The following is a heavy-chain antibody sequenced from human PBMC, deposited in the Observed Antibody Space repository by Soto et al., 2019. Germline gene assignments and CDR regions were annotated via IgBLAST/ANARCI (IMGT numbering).Heavy chain of an antibody. Sequence: GGSLRLSCAASGFTFSTYWMSWVRQAPGKGLEWVANTNEDGSVNQYVDSVEGRFTISRDNGKNSLFLQMNNVRPDDTAVYYCARNYWHLFDFWGQGTLVTVS. D-gene: IGHD2-8*02. V-gene: IGHV3-7*05. CDR2: TNEDGSVN. CDR3: ARNYWHLFDF. CDR1: GFTFSTYW. J-gene: IGHJ4*02.